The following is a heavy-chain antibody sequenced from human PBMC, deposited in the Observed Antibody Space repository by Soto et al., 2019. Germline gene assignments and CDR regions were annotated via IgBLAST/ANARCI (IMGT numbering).Heavy chain of an antibody. D-gene: IGHD1-1*01. CDR1: GFTFSRYA. Sequence: GGSLRLSCAASGFTFSRYAMHWVRQAPGKGLEWVAVISYDGSNKYYADSVKGRFTISRDNSKNTLYLQLNSMRAEDTTVYYCANLDWSQLPNNFDYWGQGTLVTVSS. CDR3: ANLDWSQLPNNFDY. V-gene: IGHV3-30-3*01. CDR2: ISYDGSNK. J-gene: IGHJ4*02.